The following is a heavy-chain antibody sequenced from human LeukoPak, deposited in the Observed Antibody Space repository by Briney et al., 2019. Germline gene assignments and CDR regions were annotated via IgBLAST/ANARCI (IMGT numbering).Heavy chain of an antibody. CDR2: IYYSGST. J-gene: IGHJ3*02. V-gene: IGHV4-59*08. Sequence: SETLSLTCTVSGGSISSYYWSWIRQPPGKGLEWIGYIYYSGSTNYNPSLKSRVTISVDTSKNQFSRKLSSVTAADTAVYYCASVKIRDAFDIWGQGTMVTVSS. CDR1: GGSISSYY. CDR3: ASVKIRDAFDI.